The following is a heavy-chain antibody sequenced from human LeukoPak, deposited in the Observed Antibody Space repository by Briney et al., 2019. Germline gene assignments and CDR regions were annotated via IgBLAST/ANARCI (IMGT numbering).Heavy chain of an antibody. CDR1: QFTFSRFA. CDR2: LSGSGTAT. V-gene: IGHV3-23*01. J-gene: IGHJ6*03. CDR3: AKHLGSHSFLFYYMDV. D-gene: IGHD2-21*01. Sequence: GGSLRLSCEASQFTFSRFAMSWIRQAPGTGLEWVSTLSGSGTATYYADSVKGRFTTSRDNSKDTLYLQMDSLRADDTAVYYCAKHLGSHSFLFYYMDVWGTGTSVIVSS.